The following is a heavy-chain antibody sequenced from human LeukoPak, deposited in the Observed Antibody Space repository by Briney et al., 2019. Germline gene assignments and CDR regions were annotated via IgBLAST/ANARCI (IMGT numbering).Heavy chain of an antibody. J-gene: IGHJ3*02. Sequence: SAALSLPFTVSGGSISRYYWSWIRPPPGKGRGGIGYIYYSGSTNYNPSLKSRVTISVDTSKNQFSLKLSSVTAADTAVYYCARDRAYCSSTSCYRGAFDIWGQGTMVTVSS. V-gene: IGHV4-59*01. D-gene: IGHD2-2*01. CDR1: GGSISRYY. CDR2: IYYSGST. CDR3: ARDRAYCSSTSCYRGAFDI.